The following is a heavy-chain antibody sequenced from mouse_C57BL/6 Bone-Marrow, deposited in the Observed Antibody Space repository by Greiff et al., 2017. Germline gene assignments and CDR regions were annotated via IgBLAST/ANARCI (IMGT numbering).Heavy chain of an antibody. CDR1: GFTFSDYY. V-gene: IGHV5-12*01. CDR3: ARHLHGSSYGYCDV. Sequence: EVQLVESGGGLVQPGGSLKLSCAASGFTFSDYYMYWVRQTPEKRLEWVAYISNGGGSTYYPDTVKGRFTIARDNAKNTLYLQMSRLKAEDTAMYYCARHLHGSSYGYCDVWGTGTTVTVSS. D-gene: IGHD1-1*01. CDR2: ISNGGGST. J-gene: IGHJ1*03.